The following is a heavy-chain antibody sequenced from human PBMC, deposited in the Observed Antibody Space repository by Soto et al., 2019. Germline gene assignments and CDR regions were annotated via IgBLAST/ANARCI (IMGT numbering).Heavy chain of an antibody. D-gene: IGHD3-22*01. V-gene: IGHV1-18*01. CDR1: GYTFTSYG. CDR2: ISAYNGNT. J-gene: IGHJ4*02. CDR3: ARDRYYYASSGWDY. Sequence: ASVKVSCKASGYTFTSYGISWVRQAPGQGLEWVGWISAYNGNTNYAQKLQGRVTMTTDTSTSTAYMELRSLKSDDTAVYYCARDRYYYASSGWDYCGQGTLVTVS.